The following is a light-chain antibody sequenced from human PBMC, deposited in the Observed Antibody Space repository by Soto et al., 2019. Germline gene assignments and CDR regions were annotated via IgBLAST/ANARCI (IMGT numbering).Light chain of an antibody. J-gene: IGKJ1*01. CDR1: QHVDRY. CDR3: QQSSNIPWT. Sequence: DIQMTQSPSSLSASVGYSFTITCRTSQHVDRYLSWYQQIPGRAPKLLIYSASSLVSGVPPRFRGSASGTEFTLSISSLQREDFATYFCQQSSNIPWTFGQGTKVDIK. CDR2: SAS. V-gene: IGKV1-39*01.